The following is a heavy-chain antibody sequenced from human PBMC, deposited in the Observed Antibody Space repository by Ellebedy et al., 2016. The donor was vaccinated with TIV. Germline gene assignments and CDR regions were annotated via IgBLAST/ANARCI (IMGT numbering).Heavy chain of an antibody. D-gene: IGHD1-14*01. CDR3: ARATEGLDY. CDR1: GFSFGIYS. Sequence: GESLKISCAASGFSFGIYSMNWVLQAPGRGLEWVSAIGSGGADRYYADSVKGGFTISRDNSRNTLYLQMNSLRAGDTAVYYCARATEGLDYWGQGTLVTVSS. J-gene: IGHJ4*02. CDR2: IGSGGADR. V-gene: IGHV3-23*01.